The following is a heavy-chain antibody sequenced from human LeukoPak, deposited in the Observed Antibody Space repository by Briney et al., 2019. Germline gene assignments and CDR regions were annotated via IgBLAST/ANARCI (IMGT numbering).Heavy chain of an antibody. CDR3: AKDQYNWNSYDAFDI. D-gene: IGHD1-1*01. V-gene: IGHV3-23*01. CDR2: ISGSGGST. J-gene: IGHJ3*02. CDR1: GFTFGYYA. Sequence: GGSLRLSCTASGFTFGYYAMSWVRQAPGKGLEWVSAISGSGGSTYYADSVKGRFTISRDNSKNTLYLQMNSLRAEDTAVYYCAKDQYNWNSYDAFDIWGQGTMVTVSS.